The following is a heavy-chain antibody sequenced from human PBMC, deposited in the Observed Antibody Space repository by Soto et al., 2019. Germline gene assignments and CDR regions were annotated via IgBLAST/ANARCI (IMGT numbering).Heavy chain of an antibody. Sequence: GESLKISCQASGYSFTTYWISWVRQMPGKGLECMGRIDPTDSYTDYGPSFEGHVTMSVDRSINTAYMELSSLRSEDTAVYYCARVAGSPDYWGQGTLVTVSS. J-gene: IGHJ4*02. CDR3: ARVAGSPDY. V-gene: IGHV5-10-1*01. CDR2: IDPTDSYT. CDR1: GYSFTTYW. D-gene: IGHD1-26*01.